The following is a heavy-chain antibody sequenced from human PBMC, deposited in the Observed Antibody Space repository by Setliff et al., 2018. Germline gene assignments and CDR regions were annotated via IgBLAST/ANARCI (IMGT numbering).Heavy chain of an antibody. CDR3: ARRNTAMVYGLDI. D-gene: IGHD5-18*01. CDR2: IYPGDSDT. J-gene: IGHJ3*02. Sequence: GESLKISCKASEYSFTTYWIGWVRQMPGKDLEWMGIIYPGDSDTRYSPSFQGQVTISADKSINSAYLQWSSLKASDTAMYYRARRNTAMVYGLDIWGQGTMVTVSS. V-gene: IGHV5-51*01. CDR1: EYSFTTYW.